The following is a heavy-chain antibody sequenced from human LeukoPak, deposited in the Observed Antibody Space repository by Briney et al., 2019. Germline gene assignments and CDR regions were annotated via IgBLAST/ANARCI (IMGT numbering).Heavy chain of an antibody. D-gene: IGHD4-17*01. CDR1: GFTFSSYA. CDR3: AKENTKTPIRPGEATVTKGYFDY. CDR2: ISGSGGNT. Sequence: PGGSLRLSCAASGFTFSSYAMSWVRQAPGKGLGWVSVISGSGGNTYYADSVKGRFTISRDNSKNTLYLQMNSLRAEDTAVYYCAKENTKTPIRPGEATVTKGYFDYWGQGTLVTVSS. V-gene: IGHV3-23*01. J-gene: IGHJ4*02.